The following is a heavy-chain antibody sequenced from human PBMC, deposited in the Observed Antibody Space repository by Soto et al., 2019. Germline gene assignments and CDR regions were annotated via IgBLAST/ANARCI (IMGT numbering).Heavy chain of an antibody. CDR2: IYYSGST. Sequence: QLQVQESGPGLVKTSETLSLTCSVSGGSISSSSYYWGWIRQPPGKGLEWIGNIYYSGSTYYNPSLKSRVTISVDSSKDQFSLRLSSVTAADTAVYYCVGLHCSGGSCPLPGMRWFDPWGQGILVTVSS. V-gene: IGHV4-39*01. J-gene: IGHJ5*02. CDR1: GGSISSSSYY. D-gene: IGHD2-15*01. CDR3: VGLHCSGGSCPLPGMRWFDP.